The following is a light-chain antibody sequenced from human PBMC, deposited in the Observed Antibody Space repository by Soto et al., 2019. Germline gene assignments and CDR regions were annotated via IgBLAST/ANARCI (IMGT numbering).Light chain of an antibody. CDR2: DAS. Sequence: DIQMTQSPSSLSASVGDRVTITCQASQDIRSFLNWYQQKPGKAPKLLIYDASNLETGGPSRFSGSGSGTDFSFTISSLQPGDIATYYCQQYDNRLTFGGGTKVDIK. CDR1: QDIRSF. CDR3: QQYDNRLT. V-gene: IGKV1-33*01. J-gene: IGKJ4*01.